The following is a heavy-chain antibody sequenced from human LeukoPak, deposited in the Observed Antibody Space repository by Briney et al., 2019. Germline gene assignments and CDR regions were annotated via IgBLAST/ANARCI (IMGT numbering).Heavy chain of an antibody. CDR3: ARVSGYYDSTGQGYYFDY. V-gene: IGHV3-20*04. CDR2: INWNGGST. Sequence: GGSLRLSCVASGFTFDDYGMSWVRQAPGKGLEWVSGINWNGGSTGYADSVKGRFTISRDNAKNSLYLQMNSLRAEDTALYYCARVSGYYDSTGQGYYFDYWGQGTLVTVSS. CDR1: GFTFDDYG. D-gene: IGHD3-22*01. J-gene: IGHJ4*02.